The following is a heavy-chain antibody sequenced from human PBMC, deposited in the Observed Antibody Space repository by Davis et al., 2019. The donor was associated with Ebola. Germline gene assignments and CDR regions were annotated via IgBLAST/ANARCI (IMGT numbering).Heavy chain of an antibody. V-gene: IGHV3-11*01. J-gene: IGHJ6*02. D-gene: IGHD3-10*01. Sequence: GGSLRLSCAGSGFIFTDYYMSWIRQAPGKGLGWLSSISSGATTIFYADSVKGRFTISRDNAQNSLDLHLTNLRADDTAIYYCARDKDGVEDYRGMDVWGQGTTVTVSS. CDR3: ARDKDGVEDYRGMDV. CDR1: GFIFTDYY. CDR2: ISSGATTI.